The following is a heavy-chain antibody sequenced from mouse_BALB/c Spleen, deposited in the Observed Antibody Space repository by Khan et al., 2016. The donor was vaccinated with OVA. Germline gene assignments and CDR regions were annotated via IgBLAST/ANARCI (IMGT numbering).Heavy chain of an antibody. CDR3: ARNYDYDEGLVY. D-gene: IGHD2-4*01. V-gene: IGHV2-2*02. Sequence: VELVESGPGLVQPSQSLSITCTVSGFSLTSYGIHWVRQSPGKGLEWLEVIWSGGSTDYDAAFISRLSISKDNSKSQVFFKMNSLQGNDTAIYYCARNYDYDEGLVYWGQGTLVTVSA. CDR1: GFSLTSYG. CDR2: IWSGGST. J-gene: IGHJ3*01.